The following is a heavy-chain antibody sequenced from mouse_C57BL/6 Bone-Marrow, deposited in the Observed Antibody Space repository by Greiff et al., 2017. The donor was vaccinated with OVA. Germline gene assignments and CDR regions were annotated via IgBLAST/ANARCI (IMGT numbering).Heavy chain of an antibody. CDR1: GYTFTDYY. V-gene: IGHV1-19*01. Sequence: EVQLQQSGPVLVKPGASVKMSCKASGYTFTDYYMNWVKQSHGKSLEWIGVINPYNGGTSYNQKFKGKATLTVDKSSSTAYMELNSLTSEDSAVYYCARGTLYYYAMDDWGQGTSVTVSS. J-gene: IGHJ4*01. CDR2: INPYNGGT. CDR3: ARGTLYYYAMDD. D-gene: IGHD3-3*01.